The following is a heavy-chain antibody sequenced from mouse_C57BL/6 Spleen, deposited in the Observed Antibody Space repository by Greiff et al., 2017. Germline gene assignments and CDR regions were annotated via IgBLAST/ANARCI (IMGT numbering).Heavy chain of an antibody. CDR3: ARAARATWFAY. J-gene: IGHJ3*01. V-gene: IGHV1-22*01. CDR2: INPNNGGT. CDR1: GYTFTDYN. D-gene: IGHD3-1*01. Sequence: VQLKESGPELVKPGASVKMSCKASGYTFTDYNMHWVKQSHGKSLEWIGYINPNNGGTSYNQKFKGKATLTVNKSSSTAYMGLRSLASDDFAVYYCARAARATWFAYWGQGTLVTVSA.